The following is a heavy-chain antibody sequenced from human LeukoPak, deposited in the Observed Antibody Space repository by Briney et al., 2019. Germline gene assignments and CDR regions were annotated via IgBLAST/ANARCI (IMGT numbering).Heavy chain of an antibody. V-gene: IGHV4-59*01. D-gene: IGHD3-22*01. CDR2: IYYSGST. CDR3: ASHYYETGYFDY. Sequence: SETLSLTCTVSGGSISSYYWTWIRQPPGKGLEWIGYIYYSGSTNYNPSLKSRVTISVDTSKNQFSLKLSSVTAADTAVYYCASHYYETGYFDYWGQGTLFTVSS. CDR1: GGSISSYY. J-gene: IGHJ4*02.